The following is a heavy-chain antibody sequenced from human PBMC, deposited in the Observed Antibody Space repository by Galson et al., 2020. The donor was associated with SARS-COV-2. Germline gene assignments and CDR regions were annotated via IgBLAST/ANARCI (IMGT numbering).Heavy chain of an antibody. CDR1: AFTISGYA. CDR3: AIDESFGNYYDYFLH. CDR2: ISYDGTNK. D-gene: IGHD1-26*01. V-gene: IGHV3-30*03. Sequence: SCAASAFTISGYAMHCVRQAPGKGPEWVAVISYDGTNKYYADSVKRRFTISRDNSENTLYLQMNSLRAEDTAVYYCAIDESFGNYYDYFLHWGQGTLVTVAS. J-gene: IGHJ1*01.